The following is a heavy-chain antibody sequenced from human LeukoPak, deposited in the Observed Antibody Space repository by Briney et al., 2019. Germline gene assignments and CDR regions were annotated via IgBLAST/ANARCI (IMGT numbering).Heavy chain of an antibody. CDR1: GGSISSGGYS. J-gene: IGHJ4*02. CDR2: IYYSGST. CDR3: ARGGRTVTYFDS. Sequence: KPSHTLSLTCTVSGGSISSGGYSWSWIRQHPGKGLEWIGYIYYSGSTYYNPSLKSRVTISVDTARNQFSLKLSSVTAADTAVYYCARGGRTVTYFDSWGQGTLVTVSS. V-gene: IGHV4-31*03. D-gene: IGHD4-11*01.